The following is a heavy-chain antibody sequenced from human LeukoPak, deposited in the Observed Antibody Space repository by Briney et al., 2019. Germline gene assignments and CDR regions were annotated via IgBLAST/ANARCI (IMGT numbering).Heavy chain of an antibody. Sequence: GGSLRLSCAASGFTFSSYAMSWVRQAPGKGLEWVSAISGSGGSTYYADSVKGRVTISRDNSKNTLYLQMNSLRAEDTAVYYCAKDSKNGDYPHYYYYGMDVWGQGTTVTVSS. D-gene: IGHD4-17*01. V-gene: IGHV3-23*01. CDR2: ISGSGGST. J-gene: IGHJ6*02. CDR3: AKDSKNGDYPHYYYYGMDV. CDR1: GFTFSSYA.